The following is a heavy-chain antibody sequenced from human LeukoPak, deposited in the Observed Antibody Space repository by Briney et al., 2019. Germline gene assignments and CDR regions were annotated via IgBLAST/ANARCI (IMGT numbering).Heavy chain of an antibody. CDR1: GDSISAFY. CDR2: IYYSGST. Sequence: WETLSLTCTVSGDSISAFYWSSIRQPPGKGLEWIGYIYYSGSTNYNPSLKSRVTILIETSKNQFSLKLRSVNAADTAVYYCARGGARGSSAFYFWGQGTMVTVSS. V-gene: IGHV4-59*01. CDR3: ARGGARGSSAFYF. D-gene: IGHD3-10*01. J-gene: IGHJ3*01.